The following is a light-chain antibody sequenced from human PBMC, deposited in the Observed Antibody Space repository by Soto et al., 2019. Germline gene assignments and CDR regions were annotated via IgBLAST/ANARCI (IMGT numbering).Light chain of an antibody. J-gene: IGKJ1*01. Sequence: EIVLTQSPGTLSLSPGEGATLSCRASQAVSSSYLTWYQQRPGQTPRLLIYGASSRATGIPDRFSGSGSGTDFPLTISRLEPEDFAVYYCQLYGRSFGQGTKVEIK. CDR3: QLYGRS. V-gene: IGKV3-20*01. CDR1: QAVSSSY. CDR2: GAS.